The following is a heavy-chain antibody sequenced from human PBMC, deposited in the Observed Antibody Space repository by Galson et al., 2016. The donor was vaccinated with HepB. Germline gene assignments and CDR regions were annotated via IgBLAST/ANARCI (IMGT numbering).Heavy chain of an antibody. Sequence: SVKVSCKASGYTFTSYGISWVRQAPGQGLEWMGWISTYNGNTNYAHNLQGRVTMTTDTSTSTAYMELRSLRSDDTAVYYCARGFMVGYPRPHQNYYFDSWGQGTLVIVSS. CDR2: ISTYNGNT. CDR3: ARGFMVGYPRPHQNYYFDS. CDR1: GYTFTSYG. V-gene: IGHV1-18*04. D-gene: IGHD4/OR15-4a*01. J-gene: IGHJ4*02.